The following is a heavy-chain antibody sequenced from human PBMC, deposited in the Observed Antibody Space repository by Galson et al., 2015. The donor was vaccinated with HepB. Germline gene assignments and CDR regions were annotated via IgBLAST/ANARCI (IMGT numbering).Heavy chain of an antibody. CDR2: ISYDGSNK. D-gene: IGHD2-21*01. Sequence: SLRLSCAASGFTFSSYAMHWVRQAPGKGLEWVAVISYDGSNKYYADSVKGRFTISRDNSKNTLYLQMNSLRAEDTAVYYCAREEGRGVASYYFDYWGQGTLVTVSS. CDR1: GFTFSSYA. J-gene: IGHJ4*02. V-gene: IGHV3-30-3*01. CDR3: AREEGRGVASYYFDY.